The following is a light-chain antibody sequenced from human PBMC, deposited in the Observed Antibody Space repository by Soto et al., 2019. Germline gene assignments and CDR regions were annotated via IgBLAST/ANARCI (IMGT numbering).Light chain of an antibody. V-gene: IGKV3D-15*01. CDR2: YIS. Sequence: EIVFTQSPGTLSLSPGAPASLSCRASQSAGNFLAWYQQKPGQAPRLLIYYISTRATGIPARFSGSGSGTEFTLTINSLQSEDSAVYYCQQHDQWPITFGQGTRLEIK. CDR3: QQHDQWPIT. J-gene: IGKJ5*01. CDR1: QSAGNF.